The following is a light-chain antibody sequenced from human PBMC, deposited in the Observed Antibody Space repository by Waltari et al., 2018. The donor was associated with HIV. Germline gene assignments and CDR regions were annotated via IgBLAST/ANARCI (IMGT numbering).Light chain of an antibody. Sequence: SSVVTQPPSVSVAPGKTATITCGGSNIGSKGVHWYQQKPGQAPLLVIYYDGDRPCGIPGRCSGSKSGNTATLTISRVEVGDEADYYGQVWESGSDHPGVFGAGTKVTVL. CDR1: NIGSKG. CDR2: YDG. J-gene: IGLJ1*01. CDR3: QVWESGSDHPGV. V-gene: IGLV3-21*01.